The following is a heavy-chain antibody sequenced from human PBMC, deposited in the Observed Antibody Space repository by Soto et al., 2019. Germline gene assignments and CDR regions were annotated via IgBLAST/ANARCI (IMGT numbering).Heavy chain of an antibody. D-gene: IGHD3-3*01. Sequence: EVQLLESGGGLVQPGGSLRLSCAASGFTFSNYAMSWVRQAPGKGLEWVSSIVGSGGATFYADSVKGRFTISRDNSKNTLDLQMSSLTAADTAVYYCAKRYFGVVTKYYFDYWGQGTLVTVSS. V-gene: IGHV3-23*01. J-gene: IGHJ4*02. CDR2: IVGSGGAT. CDR3: AKRYFGVVTKYYFDY. CDR1: GFTFSNYA.